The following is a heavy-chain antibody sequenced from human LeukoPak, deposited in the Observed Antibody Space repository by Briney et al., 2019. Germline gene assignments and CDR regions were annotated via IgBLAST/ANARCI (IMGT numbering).Heavy chain of an antibody. CDR2: MNPNSGNT. CDR3: ARGLYYYDSSGYGPLYYFDY. CDR1: GYTFSSYD. Sequence: ASLKVSCKASGYTFSSYDINWVRQATGQGLEWMGWMNPNSGNTGYAQKFQGRVTITRNTSISTAYMELSSLRSGDTAVYYCARGLYYYDSSGYGPLYYFDYWGQGTLVTVSS. V-gene: IGHV1-8*01. J-gene: IGHJ4*02. D-gene: IGHD3-22*01.